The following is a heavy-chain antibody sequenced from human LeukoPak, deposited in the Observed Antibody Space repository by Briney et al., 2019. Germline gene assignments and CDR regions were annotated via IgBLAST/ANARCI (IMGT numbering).Heavy chain of an antibody. CDR2: IKKDGSEK. V-gene: IGHV3-7*01. J-gene: IGHJ4*02. CDR1: GFTFSSYW. Sequence: GGSLRLSCAASGFTFSSYWMSWVRQAPGKGLEWVANIKKDGSEKYYVDSVKGRFTISRDNAKNSLYLQMNSLRAEDTAVYYCARDLVGWGSGSYPNDYWGQGTLVTVSS. D-gene: IGHD3-10*01. CDR3: ARDLVGWGSGSYPNDY.